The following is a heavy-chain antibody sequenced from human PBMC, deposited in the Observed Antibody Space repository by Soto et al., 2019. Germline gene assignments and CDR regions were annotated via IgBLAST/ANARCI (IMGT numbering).Heavy chain of an antibody. V-gene: IGHV3-30-3*01. CDR2: ISYDGSNK. CDR3: ARPRMYDYYGMDV. Sequence: GGSLRLSCAASGFTFSSYAMHWVRQAPGKGLEWVAVISYDGSNKYYADSVKGRFTISRDNSKNTLYLQMNSLRAEDTAVYYCARPRMYDYYGMDVWGQGTTVTVS. D-gene: IGHD2-15*01. J-gene: IGHJ6*02. CDR1: GFTFSSYA.